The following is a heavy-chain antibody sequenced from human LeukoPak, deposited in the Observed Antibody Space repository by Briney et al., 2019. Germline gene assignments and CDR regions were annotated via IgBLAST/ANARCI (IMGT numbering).Heavy chain of an antibody. V-gene: IGHV1-8*02. D-gene: IGHD1-26*01. CDR3: ARGSTRKKYYYYGMDV. Sequence: ASVKVSCKASGGTFSSYAISWVRQAPGQGLEWMGWMNPNSGNTGYAQKFQGRVTMTRNTSISTAYMELSSLRSEDTAVYYCARGSTRKKYYYYGMDVWGQGTTVTVSS. CDR1: GGTFSSYA. J-gene: IGHJ6*02. CDR2: MNPNSGNT.